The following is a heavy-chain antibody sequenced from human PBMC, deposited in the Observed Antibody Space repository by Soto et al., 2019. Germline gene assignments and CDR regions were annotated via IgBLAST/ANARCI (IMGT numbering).Heavy chain of an antibody. Sequence: QVQLVQSGAEVKKPGASVKVSCKASGYTFTSYGISWVRQAPGQGLEWMGWISAYNGNTNYAQKLQGRVTMTTDTSTSTAYMELRSLRSDATAVYYCARDAPDYGDYTISDYWGQGTLVTVSS. J-gene: IGHJ4*02. CDR3: ARDAPDYGDYTISDY. CDR2: ISAYNGNT. V-gene: IGHV1-18*01. CDR1: GYTFTSYG. D-gene: IGHD4-17*01.